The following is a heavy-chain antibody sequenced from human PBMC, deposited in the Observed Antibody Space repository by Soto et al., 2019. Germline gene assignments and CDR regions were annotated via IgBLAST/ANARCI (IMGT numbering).Heavy chain of an antibody. CDR3: AKDLRSEEYYFDY. J-gene: IGHJ4*02. V-gene: IGHV3-23*01. CDR1: GFTFSSYA. Sequence: GGSLRLSCAASGFTFSSYAMSWVRQAPGKGLEWVSAISGSGGSTYYADSVKGRFTISRDNSKNTLYLQMNSLRAEDMAVYYCAKDLRSEEYYFDYWGQGTLVTVSS. CDR2: ISGSGGST.